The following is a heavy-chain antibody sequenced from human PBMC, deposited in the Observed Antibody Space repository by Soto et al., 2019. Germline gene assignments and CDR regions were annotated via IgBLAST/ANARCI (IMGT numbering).Heavy chain of an antibody. CDR3: AKDEGYCSSTSCLNYYYYMDV. CDR2: ISWNSGSI. CDR1: GVTFDDYA. D-gene: IGHD2-2*01. Sequence: PGGSLGLSCAASGVTFDDYAMHGVRQAPGKGLEWVSGISWNSGSIGYADSVKGRFTISRDNAKNSLYLQMNSLRAEDTALYYCAKDEGYCSSTSCLNYYYYMDVWGNGTTVTVSS. V-gene: IGHV3-9*01. J-gene: IGHJ6*03.